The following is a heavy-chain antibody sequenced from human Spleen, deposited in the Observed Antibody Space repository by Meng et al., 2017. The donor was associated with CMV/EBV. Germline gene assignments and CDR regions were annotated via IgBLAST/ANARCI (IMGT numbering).Heavy chain of an antibody. CDR3: ARDQADTAMARPYFDY. J-gene: IGHJ4*02. D-gene: IGHD5-18*01. CDR2: ITASGGST. CDR1: GFIFGNYA. Sequence: GGSLRLSCAASGFIFGNYAMNWVRQAPGRGLAWVSAITASGGSTFYADSVKGRFTVSRDNSKNTLYLQMNSLRAEDTAVYYCARDQADTAMARPYFDYWGQGTLVTVSS. V-gene: IGHV3-23*01.